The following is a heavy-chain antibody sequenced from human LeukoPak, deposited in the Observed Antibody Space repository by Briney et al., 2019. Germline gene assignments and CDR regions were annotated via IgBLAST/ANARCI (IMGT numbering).Heavy chain of an antibody. D-gene: IGHD3-22*01. CDR1: GGTFSSYA. J-gene: IGHJ4*02. CDR2: IIPIFGTA. V-gene: IGHV1-69*05. Sequence: SVKVSCKASGGTFSSYAISWVRQAPGQRLEWMGRIIPIFGTANYAQKVQGRVTITTDESTSTAYMELSSLRSEDTAVYYCARENYYDSSGYYLDYWGQGTRVTVSS. CDR3: ARENYYDSSGYYLDY.